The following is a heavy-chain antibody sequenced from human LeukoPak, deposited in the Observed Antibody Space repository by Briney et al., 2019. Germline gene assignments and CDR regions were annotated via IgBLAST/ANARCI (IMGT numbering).Heavy chain of an antibody. CDR2: IYSGGST. CDR3: SSGSYYSLPFDY. J-gene: IGHJ4*02. Sequence: SGGFLRLSCAASGFTVSSNYMSWVRQAPGKGLEWVSVIYSGGSTYYADSVKGRFTISRDNSKNTLYLQMNSLRAEDTAVYYCSSGSYYSLPFDYWGQGTLVTVSS. V-gene: IGHV3-66*01. CDR1: GFTVSSNY. D-gene: IGHD1-26*01.